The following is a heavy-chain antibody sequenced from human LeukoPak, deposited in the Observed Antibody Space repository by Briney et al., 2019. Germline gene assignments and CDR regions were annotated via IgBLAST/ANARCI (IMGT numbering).Heavy chain of an antibody. CDR1: GFSFSSYG. CDR2: IRSDGSNK. Sequence: GGSLRLSCAGSGFSFSSYGMHWVRQAPGKGLEWMAFIRSDGSNKYYADSVKGRFIISRDSSKNTLYLQMNSLRAEDTAVYYCARILDSAWGELGYWGQGTLVTVSS. D-gene: IGHD6-19*01. J-gene: IGHJ4*02. CDR3: ARILDSAWGELGY. V-gene: IGHV3-30*02.